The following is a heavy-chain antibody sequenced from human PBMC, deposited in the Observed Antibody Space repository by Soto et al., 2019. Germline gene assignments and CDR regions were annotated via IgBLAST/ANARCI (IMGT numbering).Heavy chain of an antibody. J-gene: IGHJ3*02. CDR3: ARDIVHYDILTGSNAFDI. D-gene: IGHD3-9*01. CDR2: IKQDGSEK. CDR1: GFTFSSYW. V-gene: IGHV3-7*01. Sequence: PGGSLRLSCAASGFTFSSYWMSWVRQAPGKGLEWVANIKQDGSEKYYVDSVKGRFTISRDNAKNSLYLQMNSLRAEDTAVYYCARDIVHYDILTGSNAFDIWGQGTMVTVSS.